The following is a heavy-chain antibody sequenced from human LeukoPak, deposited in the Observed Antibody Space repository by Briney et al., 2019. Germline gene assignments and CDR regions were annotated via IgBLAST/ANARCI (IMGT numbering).Heavy chain of an antibody. CDR3: ATSSVFIRPPYMDV. Sequence: ASVKVSCKASGYSFTSYGFNWVRQAPGQGLEWMGWMSAYNGKTNYAHSLQGRVTVTADTSTDTAYMELSSLRSEDTAVYYCATSSVFIRPPYMDVWGKGTTVTVSS. V-gene: IGHV1-18*01. CDR1: GYSFTSYG. D-gene: IGHD6-6*01. CDR2: MSAYNGKT. J-gene: IGHJ6*03.